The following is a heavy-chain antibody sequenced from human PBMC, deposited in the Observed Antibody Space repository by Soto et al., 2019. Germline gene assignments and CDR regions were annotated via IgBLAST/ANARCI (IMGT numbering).Heavy chain of an antibody. J-gene: IGHJ5*02. D-gene: IGHD5-18*01. CDR3: AKDRSVDTRDWFDP. CDR2: ITGSGGST. Sequence: EVQLLESGGGLVQPGGSLRLSCAASGFTFGTYVMNWVRQAPGKGLEWVSGITGSGGSTYYADSVKGRFTISRDNSENTLYLQMNSLRGDDTAVYYCAKDRSVDTRDWFDPWGQGTLVTVSS. V-gene: IGHV3-23*01. CDR1: GFTFGTYV.